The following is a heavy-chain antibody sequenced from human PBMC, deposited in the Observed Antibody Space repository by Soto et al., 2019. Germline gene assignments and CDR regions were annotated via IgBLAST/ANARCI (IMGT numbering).Heavy chain of an antibody. CDR1: GGSISSGDYY. J-gene: IGHJ4*02. CDR2: IYYSGST. CDR3: ARDQIFGVVMDAV. Sequence: QVQLQESGPGLVKPSQTLSLTCTVSGGSISSGDYYWSWIRQPPGKGLEWIGYIYYSGSTYYNPSLKSRVTISVDTSKNQCYLKLSSVTAADTAVYYCARDQIFGVVMDAVWGQGTLVTVSS. D-gene: IGHD3-3*01. V-gene: IGHV4-30-4*01.